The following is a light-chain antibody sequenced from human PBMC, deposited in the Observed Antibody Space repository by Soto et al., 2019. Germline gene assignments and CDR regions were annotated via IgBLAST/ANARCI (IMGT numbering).Light chain of an antibody. CDR1: QSVLYSSNNKNY. Sequence: DIVMTQSPDSLAVSLGERATINCKSSQSVLYSSNNKNYLAWYQQKPGQPPKLLIYGASTRESGVPDRFSGSGSGTDVTLTISSLQAEDVAVYYCQQYYSTPLTFGQGTKVEIK. CDR2: GAS. V-gene: IGKV4-1*01. CDR3: QQYYSTPLT. J-gene: IGKJ1*01.